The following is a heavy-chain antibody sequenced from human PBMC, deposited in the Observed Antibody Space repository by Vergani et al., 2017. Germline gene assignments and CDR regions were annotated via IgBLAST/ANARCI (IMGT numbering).Heavy chain of an antibody. J-gene: IGHJ6*03. CDR3: AKGANIGYYYYYVDV. D-gene: IGHD2/OR15-2a*01. CDR1: GFTFSSYG. V-gene: IGHV3-30*18. Sequence: QVQLVESGGGVVQPGRSLRLSCAASGFTFSSYGMHWVRQAPGKGLEWVAVISYDGSNKYYADSVKGRFTISRDNSKNTLYLKMNSLRAEDTAVYYCAKGANIGYYYYYVDVWGKGTTVTVSS. CDR2: ISYDGSNK.